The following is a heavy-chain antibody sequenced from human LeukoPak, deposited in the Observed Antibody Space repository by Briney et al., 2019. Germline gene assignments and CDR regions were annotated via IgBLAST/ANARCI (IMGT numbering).Heavy chain of an antibody. D-gene: IGHD2-2*01. Sequence: SETLSLTCTVSGDSISSSTHHWGWVRQPPGKGLEWIGSISYSGSTYYNPSLKSRVTVSVDTSKNQFSLKLSSVTAADRAAYYCARGYCSTTTCSGVGYMDVWGKGTTVTVSS. CDR1: GDSISSSTHH. CDR3: ARGYCSTTTCSGVGYMDV. J-gene: IGHJ6*03. V-gene: IGHV4-39*01. CDR2: ISYSGST.